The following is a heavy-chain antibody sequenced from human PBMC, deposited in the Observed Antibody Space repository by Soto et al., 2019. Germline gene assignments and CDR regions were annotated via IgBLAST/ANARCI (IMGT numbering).Heavy chain of an antibody. Sequence: SVKVSCKASGGTFSSYAISWVRQAPGQGLEWMGGIIPIFGTANYAQKFQGRVTITADESTSTAYMELSSLRSEDTAVYYCARSFYDYVWGSYPDFDYWGQGTLVTVS. V-gene: IGHV1-69*13. J-gene: IGHJ4*02. CDR1: GGTFSSYA. CDR3: ARSFYDYVWGSYPDFDY. D-gene: IGHD3-16*02. CDR2: IIPIFGTA.